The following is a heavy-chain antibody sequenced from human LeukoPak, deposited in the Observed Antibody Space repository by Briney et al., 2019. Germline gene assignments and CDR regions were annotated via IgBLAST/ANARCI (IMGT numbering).Heavy chain of an antibody. V-gene: IGHV3-9*01. CDR1: GFTFDDYA. CDR3: ARVANWNYGYYYYYMDV. D-gene: IGHD1-7*01. CDR2: ISWNSGSI. J-gene: IGHJ6*03. Sequence: GRSLRLSCAASGFTFDDYAMHWVRQAPGKGLEWVSGISWNSGSIGYADSVKGRFTISRDNAKNSLYLQMNSLRAEDTALYYCARVANWNYGYYYYYMDVWGKGTTVTVSS.